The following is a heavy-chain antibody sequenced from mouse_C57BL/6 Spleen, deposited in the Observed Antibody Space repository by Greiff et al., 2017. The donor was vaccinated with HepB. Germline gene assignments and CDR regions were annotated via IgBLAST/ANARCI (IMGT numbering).Heavy chain of an antibody. CDR1: GYTFTSYG. V-gene: IGHV1-81*01. Sequence: QVQLQQSGAELARPGASVKLSCKASGYTFTSYGISWVKQRTGQGLEWIGEIYPRSGNTYYNEKFKGKATLTADKSSSTAYMELRSLTSEDSAVYFCAREMELGAWFAYWGQGALVTVSA. CDR3: AREMELGAWFAY. CDR2: IYPRSGNT. D-gene: IGHD4-1*01. J-gene: IGHJ3*01.